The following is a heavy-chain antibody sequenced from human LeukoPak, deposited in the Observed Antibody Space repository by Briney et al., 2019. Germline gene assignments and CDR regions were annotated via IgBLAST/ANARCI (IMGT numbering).Heavy chain of an antibody. V-gene: IGHV1-2*06. CDR1: GYTFTGYY. D-gene: IGHD5-24*01. J-gene: IGHJ4*02. CDR3: ARVEYAGDGYNFDY. Sequence: ASVKVSCKASGYTFTGYYMHWVRQAPGQGLEWMGRINPNSGGTNYAQKFQGRATMTRDTSISTAYMELSRLRSDDTAVYYCARVEYAGDGYNFDYWGQGTLVTVSS. CDR2: INPNSGGT.